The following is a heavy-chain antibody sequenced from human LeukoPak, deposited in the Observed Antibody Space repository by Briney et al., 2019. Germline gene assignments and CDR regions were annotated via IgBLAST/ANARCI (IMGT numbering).Heavy chain of an antibody. CDR3: STGGYYLDF. V-gene: IGHV3-15*01. CDR2: IKSNADGGTT. J-gene: IGHJ4*02. D-gene: IGHD3-22*01. Sequence: PGGSLRLSCAASGLTFSNAWMSWVRQAPGKGLEWVGRIKSNADGGTTEYAAPVKGRFTITRDDSKNTVYLQINSLKTEDTAVYYCSTGGYYLDFWGQGTLVTVSS. CDR1: GLTFSNAW.